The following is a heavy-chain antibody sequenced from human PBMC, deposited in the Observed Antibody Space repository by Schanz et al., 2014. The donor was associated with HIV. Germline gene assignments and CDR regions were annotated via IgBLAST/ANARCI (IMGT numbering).Heavy chain of an antibody. D-gene: IGHD3-22*01. CDR1: GGSFSGYY. V-gene: IGHV4-34*02. J-gene: IGHJ4*02. CDR2: INHREST. CDR3: ARDNDPYYYDSRGYYDRLFDY. Sequence: QVQLQQWGAGLLKPSETLSLTCAVYGGSFSGYYWTWIRQPPGKGLEWIGQINHRESTNYNPSLNSRVTISLDKSKNQFSLKLTSVTAADTAVYYCARDNDPYYYDSRGYYDRLFDYWGQGTLVTVSS.